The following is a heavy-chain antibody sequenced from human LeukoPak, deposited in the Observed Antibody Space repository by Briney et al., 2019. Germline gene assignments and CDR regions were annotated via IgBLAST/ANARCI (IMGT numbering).Heavy chain of an antibody. CDR2: INQDGSEK. Sequence: GGSLRLSCAASGFTFSSYSMNWVRQAPGKGLEWVANINQDGSEKYFLDSVKGRFTISRDNARSSLYLQMNSLRVDDTAVYYCARLGSSGWYRFDYWGQGTLVTVSS. D-gene: IGHD6-19*01. CDR1: GFTFSSYS. J-gene: IGHJ4*02. CDR3: ARLGSSGWYRFDY. V-gene: IGHV3-7*01.